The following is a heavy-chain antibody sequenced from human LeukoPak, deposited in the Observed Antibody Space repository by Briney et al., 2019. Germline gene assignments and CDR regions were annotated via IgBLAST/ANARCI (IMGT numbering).Heavy chain of an antibody. V-gene: IGHV3-7*01. J-gene: IGHJ3*01. D-gene: IGHD6-19*01. Sequence: GGSLRLSCAASGFTFNTYWISWVRQAPGKGLQWVANIKPDGNERYYVDYVKGRFTISRDNARSSLYLQMHSLRVEDTAIYYCARRQWTAFDVWGQGTMVTVSS. CDR2: IKPDGNER. CDR3: ARRQWTAFDV. CDR1: GFTFNTYW.